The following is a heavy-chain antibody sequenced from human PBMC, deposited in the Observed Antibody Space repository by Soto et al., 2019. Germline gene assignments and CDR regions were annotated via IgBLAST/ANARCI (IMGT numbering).Heavy chain of an antibody. CDR1: GFTFSSYS. V-gene: IGHV3-21*01. CDR3: ARGQTTVTRYFDY. Sequence: EVQLVESGGGLVKPGGSLRLSCAASGFTFSSYSMNWVRQAPGKGLEWVSSISSSSSYIYYADSVKGRFTISRDNAKNSLYLQMNSLRAEETAVYYWARGQTTVTRYFDYWGQGTLVTVSS. D-gene: IGHD4-17*01. J-gene: IGHJ4*02. CDR2: ISSSSSYI.